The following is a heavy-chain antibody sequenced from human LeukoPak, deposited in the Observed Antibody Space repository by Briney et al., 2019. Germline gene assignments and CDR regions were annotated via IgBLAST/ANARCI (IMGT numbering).Heavy chain of an antibody. D-gene: IGHD6-19*01. V-gene: IGHV4-34*01. J-gene: IGHJ6*03. CDR1: GGSFSGYY. Sequence: TSETLSLTCAVYGGSFSGYYWSWIRQPPGKGLEWIGEINHSGGTNYNPSLKSRVTISVDTSKNQFSLKLSSVTAADTAVYYCARGLSGWYRVRYYYYYYYMDVWGKGTTVTVSS. CDR2: INHSGGT. CDR3: ARGLSGWYRVRYYYYYYYMDV.